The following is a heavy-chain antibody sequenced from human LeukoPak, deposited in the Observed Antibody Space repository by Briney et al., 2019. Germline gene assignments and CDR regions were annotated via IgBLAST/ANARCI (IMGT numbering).Heavy chain of an antibody. CDR2: VYSGGST. CDR3: ARDSTVVTLGY. Sequence: GGSLRLSCAASGFTVSSNYMSWVRQAPGKGLEWVSVVYSGGSTYYADSVKGRFTISRDNSKNTPYLQMNSLRAEDTAVYYCARDSTVVTLGYWGQGTLVTVSS. J-gene: IGHJ4*02. CDR1: GFTVSSNY. V-gene: IGHV3-53*01. D-gene: IGHD4-23*01.